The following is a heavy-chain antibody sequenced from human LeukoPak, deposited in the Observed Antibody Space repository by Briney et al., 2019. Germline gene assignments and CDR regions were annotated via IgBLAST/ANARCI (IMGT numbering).Heavy chain of an antibody. Sequence: SETLSLTCTVSGGSISSGGYYWSWIRQHPGKGLEWIGYIYYSGSTYYNPSLKSRVTISVDTSKNQFSLKLSSVTAADTAVYYCARGYSSNPLDYWGQGTPVTVSS. J-gene: IGHJ4*02. D-gene: IGHD6-13*01. CDR2: IYYSGST. CDR1: GGSISSGGYY. CDR3: ARGYSSNPLDY. V-gene: IGHV4-31*03.